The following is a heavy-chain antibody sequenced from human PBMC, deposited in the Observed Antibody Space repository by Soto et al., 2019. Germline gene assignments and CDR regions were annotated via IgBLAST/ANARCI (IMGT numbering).Heavy chain of an antibody. D-gene: IGHD5-18*01. CDR3: ARHEYKYGGGYFDY. V-gene: IGHV3-66*04. J-gene: IGHJ4*02. CDR2: IYSGGST. CDR1: GVTVSSNY. Sequence: PGGSLRLSCAASGVTVSSNYMSWVRQAPGKGLEWVSVIYSGGSTYYADSVKGRFTISRDNSKNTLYLQMNSLRAEDTAVYYCARHEYKYGGGYFDYWGQGTLVTVSS.